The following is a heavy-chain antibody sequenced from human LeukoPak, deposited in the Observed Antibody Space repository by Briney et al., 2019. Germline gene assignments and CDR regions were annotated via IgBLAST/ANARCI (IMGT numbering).Heavy chain of an antibody. V-gene: IGHV3-21*01. D-gene: IGHD5-18*01. CDR1: GFTFSSYS. J-gene: IGHJ6*02. CDR2: ISSSSSYI. Sequence: GGSLRLSCGGSGFTFSSYSMNWVRQAPGKGLEWVSSISSSSSYIYYADSVKGRFTISRDNAKNTLYLRMNSLRAEDTAVYYCARDAVDTANAVWGQGTTVTVSS. CDR3: ARDAVDTANAV.